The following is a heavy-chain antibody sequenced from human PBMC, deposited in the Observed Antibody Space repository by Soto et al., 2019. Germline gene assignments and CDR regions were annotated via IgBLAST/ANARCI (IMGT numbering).Heavy chain of an antibody. D-gene: IGHD2-15*01. CDR3: AIGPIYSNIDN. Sequence: PGGSLRLSCAASGLSFSTSFMNWVRQAPGKGLEWVSYISGSSSSIYYADSVKGRFTISRDNAMNSLFLQMNSLRDEDSAVYYCAIGPIYSNIDNWGHGTQVTVSS. V-gene: IGHV3-48*02. CDR2: ISGSSSSI. CDR1: GLSFSTSF. J-gene: IGHJ4*01.